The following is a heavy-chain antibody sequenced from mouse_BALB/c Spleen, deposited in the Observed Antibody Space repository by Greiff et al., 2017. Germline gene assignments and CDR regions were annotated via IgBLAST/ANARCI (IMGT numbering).Heavy chain of an antibody. CDR1: GFTFSSYT. J-gene: IGHJ1*01. V-gene: IGHV5-12-2*01. CDR2: ISNGGGST. Sequence: EVHLVESGGGLVQPGGSLKLSCAASGFTFSSYTMSWVRQTPEKRLEWVAYISNGGGSTYYPDTVKGRFTISRDNAKNTLYLQMSSLKSEDTAMYYCARHKDPYWYFDVWGAGTTVTVSS. CDR3: ARHKDPYWYFDV.